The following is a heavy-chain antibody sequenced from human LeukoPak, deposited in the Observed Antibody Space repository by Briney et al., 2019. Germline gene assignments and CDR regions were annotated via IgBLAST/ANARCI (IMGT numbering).Heavy chain of an antibody. D-gene: IGHD5-18*01. CDR1: GFTFSNYD. J-gene: IGHJ4*02. V-gene: IGHV3-30*03. CDR2: ISYDGSNK. Sequence: GGSLRLSCATSGFTFSNYDMHWVRQAPGKGLEWVAVISYDGSNKYFADSVKGRFTISRDNSKNTLYLQMNSLRAEDTAVYYCATPYSYGYYFDSWGQGTLVTVS. CDR3: ATPYSYGYYFDS.